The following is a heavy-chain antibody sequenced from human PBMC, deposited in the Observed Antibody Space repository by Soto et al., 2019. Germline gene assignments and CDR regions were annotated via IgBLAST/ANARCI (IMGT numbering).Heavy chain of an antibody. D-gene: IGHD6-19*01. CDR1: GGSISSGGYS. Sequence: PSETLSLTCAVSGGSISSGGYSWSRIRQPPGKGLEWIGYIYHSGSTYYNPSLKSRVTISVDTSKNQFSLKLSSVTAADTAVYYCARGALGSGWYPRLDYWGQGTLVTVSS. CDR2: IYHSGST. CDR3: ARGALGSGWYPRLDY. J-gene: IGHJ4*02. V-gene: IGHV4-30-2*01.